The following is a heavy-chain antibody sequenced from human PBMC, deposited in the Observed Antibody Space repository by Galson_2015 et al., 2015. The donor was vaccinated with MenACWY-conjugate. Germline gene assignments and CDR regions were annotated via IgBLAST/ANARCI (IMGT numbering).Heavy chain of an antibody. CDR1: GFTFNNYW. V-gene: IGHV3-74*01. CDR2: IKADGSFS. Sequence: SLRLSCAASGFTFNNYWMHWVRQPPRTGLEWISYIKADGSFSNYADSVKGWFTISTDNAKNMVYLQMDGLGDEDTAVYFCARDNNWSFDSWGQGTLVTVSS. J-gene: IGHJ4*02. D-gene: IGHD1-1*01. CDR3: ARDNNWSFDS.